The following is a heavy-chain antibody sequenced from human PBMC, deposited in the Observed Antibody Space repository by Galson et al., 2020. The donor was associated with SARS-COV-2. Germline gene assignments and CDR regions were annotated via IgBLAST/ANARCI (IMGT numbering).Heavy chain of an antibody. V-gene: IGHV4-39*01. Sequence: SETLSLTCTVSGGSISSSSYYWGWIRQPPGKGLEWIGSIYYSGSTYYNPSLKSRVTISDDTSKNQFSLKLSSVTAADTAVYYCARTIQYYYDSSGYYRVFYFDYWGQGTLVTVSS. CDR3: ARTIQYYYDSSGYYRVFYFDY. J-gene: IGHJ4*02. CDR1: GGSISSSSYY. D-gene: IGHD3-22*01. CDR2: IYYSGST.